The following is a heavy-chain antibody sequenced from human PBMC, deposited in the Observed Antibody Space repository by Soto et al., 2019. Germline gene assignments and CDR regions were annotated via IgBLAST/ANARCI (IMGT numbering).Heavy chain of an antibody. D-gene: IGHD3-10*01. V-gene: IGHV3-74*01. CDR2: INSDGSST. CDR1: GFTFSSYW. CDR3: ARDFGY. J-gene: IGHJ4*02. Sequence: EVQLVESGGGLVQPGGSLRLSCAASGFTFSSYWMHWVRQAPGKGLVWVSRINSDGSSTYYADSVQGRFTISRDSAKNPLYLQTNSLRAEDTAMYYCARDFGYWGQGSLVTVSS.